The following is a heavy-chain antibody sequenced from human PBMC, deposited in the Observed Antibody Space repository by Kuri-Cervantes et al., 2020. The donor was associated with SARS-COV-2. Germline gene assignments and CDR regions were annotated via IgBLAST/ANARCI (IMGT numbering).Heavy chain of an antibody. CDR3: ARGSEAGYYYFDY. Sequence: GESLKISCAASAFTFSSYAMHWVRQAPGKGLEWVSYISSSSSTIYYADSVKGRFTISRDNAKNSLYLQMNSLRDEDTAVYYCARGSEAGYYYFDYWGQGTLVTVSS. CDR1: AFTFSSYA. CDR2: ISSSSSTI. J-gene: IGHJ4*02. V-gene: IGHV3-48*02. D-gene: IGHD3-9*01.